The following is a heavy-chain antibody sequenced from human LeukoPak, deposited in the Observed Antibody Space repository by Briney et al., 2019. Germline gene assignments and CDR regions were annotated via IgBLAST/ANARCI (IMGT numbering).Heavy chain of an antibody. CDR1: GFTFSGHS. J-gene: IGHJ6*02. V-gene: IGHV3-23*01. D-gene: IGHD5-12*01. CDR2: IFGNGVKT. Sequence: GGSLRLSCAASGFTFSGHSMTWVRQTPGKGLEWVSVIFGNGVKTYYADSLKGRFTISRDNSKSTLYLQMNSLRAEDTAVYYCAKDSSLRGSGGMDVWGQGTTVTVSS. CDR3: AKDSSLRGSGGMDV.